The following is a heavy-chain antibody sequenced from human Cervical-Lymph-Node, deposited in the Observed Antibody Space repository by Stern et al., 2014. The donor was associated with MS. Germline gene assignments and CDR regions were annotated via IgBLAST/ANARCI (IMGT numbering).Heavy chain of an antibody. D-gene: IGHD3-9*01. CDR1: GFSIRTSGVG. CDR2: IYSDEDK. Sequence: QVTLKESGPTLVKPTETLTLTCSLSGFSIRTSGVGVGWIRQPPGKALEXLALIYSDEDKRYSPSLKSRLTVSQDTSKNQVVLTMTNMDPVDTATYYCARQGNVDWSPHSYYVMDVWGQGTTVTVTS. V-gene: IGHV2-5*02. CDR3: ARQGNVDWSPHSYYVMDV. J-gene: IGHJ6*02.